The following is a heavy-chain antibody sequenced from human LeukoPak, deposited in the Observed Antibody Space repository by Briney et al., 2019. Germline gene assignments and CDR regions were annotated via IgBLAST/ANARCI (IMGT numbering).Heavy chain of an antibody. Sequence: PSDTLSLTCTVSGASISSYYWSWIRQPPGKGLEWIGYIFYSGSTLYNPSLQSRVTISVDTSKNQFSLKLTSVTAADTAVYYCASGPYPAAGTDHQFDYWGQGTLVTVSS. V-gene: IGHV4-59*07. D-gene: IGHD6-13*01. J-gene: IGHJ4*02. CDR1: GASISSYY. CDR2: IFYSGST. CDR3: ASGPYPAAGTDHQFDY.